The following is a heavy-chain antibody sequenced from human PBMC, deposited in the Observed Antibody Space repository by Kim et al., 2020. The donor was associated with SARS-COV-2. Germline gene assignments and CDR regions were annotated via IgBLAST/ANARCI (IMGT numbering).Heavy chain of an antibody. Sequence: GRNKDYADSGKGQLTLSRDNSKNTLYLQRNSMRAEDTAVYYCAKALLDSWGQGTLVTVSS. CDR3: AKALLDS. CDR2: GRNK. D-gene: IGHD2-15*01. V-gene: IGHV3-30*02. J-gene: IGHJ4*02.